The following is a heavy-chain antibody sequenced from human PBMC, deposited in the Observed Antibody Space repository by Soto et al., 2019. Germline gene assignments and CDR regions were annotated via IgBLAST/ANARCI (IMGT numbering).Heavy chain of an antibody. D-gene: IGHD3-22*01. CDR2: IIPIFGTA. J-gene: IGHJ4*02. CDR1: GGTFSSYA. V-gene: IGHV1-69*13. Sequence: SVKVSCKASGGTFSSYAISWVRQAPGQGLEWMGGIIPIFGTANYAQKFQGRVTITADESTSTAYMELSSLRSEDTAVYYCARAYYYDSSGYLWYFDYWGQGTLVTVSS. CDR3: ARAYYYDSSGYLWYFDY.